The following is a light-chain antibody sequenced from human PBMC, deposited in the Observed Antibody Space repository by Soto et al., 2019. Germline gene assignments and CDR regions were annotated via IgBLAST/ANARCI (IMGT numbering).Light chain of an antibody. Sequence: QSALTQPPSASGTPGQRVTISCSGSSSNIGSNYVSWFQHLPGTAPKVLIYRSHQRPSGVPDRFSGSKSGTSASLAISGLRSEDEADYYCASWDDSLRGYVFGTGTKLTVL. CDR1: SSNIGSNY. CDR2: RSH. V-gene: IGLV1-47*01. J-gene: IGLJ1*01. CDR3: ASWDDSLRGYV.